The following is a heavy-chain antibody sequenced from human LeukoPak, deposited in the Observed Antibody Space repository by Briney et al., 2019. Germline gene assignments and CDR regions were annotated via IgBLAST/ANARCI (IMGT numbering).Heavy chain of an antibody. CDR2: ISGSSIYI. CDR1: GFTFSTYS. CDR3: ARAFVSGYDVSTGYFRALDI. D-gene: IGHD3-9*01. Sequence: PGGSLRLSCAASGFTFSTYSMNWVRQAPGKGLEWVSSISGSSIYIYYADSVKGRFTISRDNAKNSLYLQLNSLRAGDTAIYYCARAFVSGYDVSTGYFRALDIWGQGALVTVSS. V-gene: IGHV3-21*01. J-gene: IGHJ4*02.